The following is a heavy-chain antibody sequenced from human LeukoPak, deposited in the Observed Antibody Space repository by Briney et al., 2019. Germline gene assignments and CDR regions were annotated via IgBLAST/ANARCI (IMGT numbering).Heavy chain of an antibody. CDR1: GYTFTNNY. V-gene: IGHV1-46*01. Sequence: ASVKVSCKASGYTFTNNYLHWVRQAPGQGLEWMGMIYPGDSSTSYAQNFQGRVTVTRDTSTTTVHMELRGLRSEDTAVYYCARDQEGFDYWGQGTVVTVSS. CDR3: ARDQEGFDY. J-gene: IGHJ4*02. CDR2: IYPGDSST.